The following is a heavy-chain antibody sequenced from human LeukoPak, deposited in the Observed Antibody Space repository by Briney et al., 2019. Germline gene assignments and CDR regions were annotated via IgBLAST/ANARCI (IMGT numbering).Heavy chain of an antibody. CDR2: INLSSGST. J-gene: IGHJ3*02. CDR1: GYTFTNYY. CDR3: ARVRSSGYHYKAFDI. D-gene: IGHD3-22*01. V-gene: IGHV1-46*01. Sequence: ASVKVSCKASGYTFTNYYIHWVRRAPGQGLEWMGIINLSSGSTNCAQKFQGRVTMTRDTSTSTVYMDLTILRSEDTAVYYCARVRSSGYHYKAFDIWGQGTMVTVSS.